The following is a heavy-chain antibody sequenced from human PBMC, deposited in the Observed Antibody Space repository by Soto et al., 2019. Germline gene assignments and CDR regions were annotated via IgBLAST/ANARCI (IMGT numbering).Heavy chain of an antibody. J-gene: IGHJ4*02. CDR1: GFSLSSYW. CDR2: MNQDGSES. D-gene: IGHD3-10*01. CDR3: ARGNLSFDFDS. Sequence: EVQLVESGGGLVQPGGSLRLSCAASGFSLSSYWMSWVRQAPGKGLEWVANMNQDGSESDYVGSVKGRLTFTRDNAKNSLYLQMDTLREDDTALYYCARGNLSFDFDSWGQGTLVTVSS. V-gene: IGHV3-7*01.